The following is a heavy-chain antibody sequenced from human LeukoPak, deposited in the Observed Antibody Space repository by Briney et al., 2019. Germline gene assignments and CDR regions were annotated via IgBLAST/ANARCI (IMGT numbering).Heavy chain of an antibody. D-gene: IGHD3/OR15-3a*01. CDR3: TRGPPNWGYDF. CDR1: GYTFTSYD. Sequence: ASVKVSCKASGYTFTSYDFNWVRQATGQRPEWMGWMSPNSGNTGYAQKFQGRVTMTRSTALSTAYMELSSLKSDDTAVYYCTRGPPNWGYDFWGQGTLVTVSS. J-gene: IGHJ4*02. V-gene: IGHV1-8*01. CDR2: MSPNSGNT.